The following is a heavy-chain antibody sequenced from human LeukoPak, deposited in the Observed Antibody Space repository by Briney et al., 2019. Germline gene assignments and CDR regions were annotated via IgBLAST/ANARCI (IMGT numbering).Heavy chain of an antibody. CDR1: GFTFSSCA. J-gene: IGHJ4*02. CDR3: AKDPTDFDSSGQTYFDY. CDR2: ISASGGTT. V-gene: IGHV3-23*01. D-gene: IGHD3-22*01. Sequence: GGSLRLSCAASGFTFSSCAMSWVRQAPGKGLEWVSGISASGGTTYYADSVKGRFTISRDISKNTLVLQLNSLRAEDTAVYYCAKDPTDFDSSGQTYFDYWGQGTLVTVSS.